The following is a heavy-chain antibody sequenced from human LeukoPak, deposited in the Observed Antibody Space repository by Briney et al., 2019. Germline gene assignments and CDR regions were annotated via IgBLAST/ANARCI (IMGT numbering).Heavy chain of an antibody. J-gene: IGHJ4*02. D-gene: IGHD3-22*01. V-gene: IGHV2-70*11. CDR3: ARAEYYYDSSGYYSALSYFDY. CDR2: IDWDDDK. Sequence: SGPTLVNPTQTLTLTCTFSGFSLSTSGMCVSWIRQPPGKALEWLARIDWDDDKYYSTSLKTRLTISKDTSKNQVVLTMTNMDPVDTATYYCARAEYYYDSSGYYSALSYFDYWGQGTLVTVSS. CDR1: GFSLSTSGMC.